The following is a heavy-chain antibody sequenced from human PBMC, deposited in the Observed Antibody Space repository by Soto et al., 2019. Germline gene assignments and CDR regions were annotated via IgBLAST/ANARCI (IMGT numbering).Heavy chain of an antibody. CDR1: GGTFSSYA. CDR2: IIPIFGTA. D-gene: IGHD2-2*01. J-gene: IGHJ5*02. V-gene: IGHV1-69*01. Sequence: QVQLVQSGAEVQKPGSSVKVSCKASGGTFSSYAISWVRQAPGQGLEWMGGIIPIFGTANYAQKFQGRVTITADESTSTAYMELSSLRSEDTAVYYCARSEIVVVPAAPKAWFDPWGQGTLVTVSS. CDR3: ARSEIVVVPAAPKAWFDP.